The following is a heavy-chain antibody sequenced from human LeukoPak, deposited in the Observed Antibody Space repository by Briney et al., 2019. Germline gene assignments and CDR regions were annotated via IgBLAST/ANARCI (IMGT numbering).Heavy chain of an antibody. J-gene: IGHJ4*02. D-gene: IGHD6-13*01. V-gene: IGHV4-39*01. CDR1: GGSISSSNYY. CDR2: IYYTGAT. Sequence: PSETLSLTCTVSGGSISSSNYYWVWIRQPPGKGLKWIGSIYYTGATYYNPSLESRVTMSVDTSKNQFSLKLSSVTAADTAVYHCGRLLPGSSRYFFDYWGQGTLVTVSS. CDR3: GRLLPGSSRYFFDY.